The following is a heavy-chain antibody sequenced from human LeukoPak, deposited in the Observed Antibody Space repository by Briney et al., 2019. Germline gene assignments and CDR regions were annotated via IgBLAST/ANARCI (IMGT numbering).Heavy chain of an antibody. V-gene: IGHV3-15*01. CDR1: GFTFSNAW. CDR3: TTKVGETGRRTDY. D-gene: IGHD3-16*01. Sequence: GGSLRLSCAASGFTFSNAWMSWVRQAPGKGLEWVGRIKSKTDGGTTDYDAPVKGRFTISRDDSKNTLYLQMNSLKTEDTAVYYCTTKVGETGRRTDYWGQGTLVTVSS. CDR2: IKSKTDGGTT. J-gene: IGHJ4*02.